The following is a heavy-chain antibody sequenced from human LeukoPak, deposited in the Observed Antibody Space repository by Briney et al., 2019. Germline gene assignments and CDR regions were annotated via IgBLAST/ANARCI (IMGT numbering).Heavy chain of an antibody. CDR1: GFTFSSHG. Sequence: GGSLRLSCAASGFTFSSHGMNWVRQAPGKGLEWVSGISPSGGITYYTDSVKGRFTISRDNSKNTVYLQMNSLRAEDTAIYFCAKVGVSGEVPGHWFDPWGQGTLVTVSS. D-gene: IGHD5/OR15-5a*01. CDR2: ISPSGGIT. J-gene: IGHJ5*02. CDR3: AKVGVSGEVPGHWFDP. V-gene: IGHV3-23*01.